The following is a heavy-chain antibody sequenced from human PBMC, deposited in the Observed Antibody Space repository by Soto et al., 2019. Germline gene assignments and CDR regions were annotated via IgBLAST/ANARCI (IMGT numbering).Heavy chain of an antibody. D-gene: IGHD3-9*01. CDR3: AGHSAYYDILTGYCPHPGSLDY. Sequence: SETLSLTCTVSGGSISSGGYYWSWIRQHPGKGLEWIGYIYYSGSTYYNPSLKSRVTISVDTSKNQFSLKLSSVTAADTAVYYCAGHSAYYDILTGYCPHPGSLDYWGQGTLVTVSS. J-gene: IGHJ4*02. V-gene: IGHV4-31*03. CDR1: GGSISSGGYY. CDR2: IYYSGST.